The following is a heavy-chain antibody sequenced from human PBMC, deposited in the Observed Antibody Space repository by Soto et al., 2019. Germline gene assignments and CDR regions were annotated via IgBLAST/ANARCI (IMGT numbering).Heavy chain of an antibody. J-gene: IGHJ4*02. V-gene: IGHV4-61*01. CDR1: GGSVTSTSSY. Sequence: SETLSLTCTVSGGSVTSTSSYWTWIRQPPGKGLECIGYISYSGSTDYNPSLKSRVTISVDTSKNQFSLQLSSVTTADTAVYYCARLYCSRTSCFIDYWGRGTLVTVS. CDR3: ARLYCSRTSCFIDY. D-gene: IGHD2-2*01. CDR2: ISYSGST.